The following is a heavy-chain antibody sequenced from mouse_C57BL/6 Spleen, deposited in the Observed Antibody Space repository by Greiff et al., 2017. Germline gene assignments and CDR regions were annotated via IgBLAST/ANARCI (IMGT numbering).Heavy chain of an antibody. J-gene: IGHJ4*01. CDR2: INPCNGGT. Sequence: QVQLKQPGTELVKPGASVKLSCKASGYTFTSYWMHWVKQRPGQGLEWIGNINPCNGGTNYNEKFKSKATLTVDKSSSTAYMQLSSLTSEDSAVYNCARRGKPHYAMDYWGQGTSVTVSS. CDR1: GYTFTSYW. V-gene: IGHV1-53*01. CDR3: ARRGKPHYAMDY.